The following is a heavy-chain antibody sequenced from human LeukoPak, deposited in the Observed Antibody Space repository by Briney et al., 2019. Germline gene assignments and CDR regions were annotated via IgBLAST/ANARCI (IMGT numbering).Heavy chain of an antibody. CDR1: GFTFSSYA. CDR3: AKDRASVAVPEAIGY. J-gene: IGHJ4*02. D-gene: IGHD6-19*01. Sequence: GGSLRLSCAASGFTFSSYAMSWVRQAPGKGLEWDSAISGSGGSTYYADSVKGRFTISRDNSKNTLYLQMNSLRAEDTAVYYCAKDRASVAVPEAIGYWGQGTLVTVSS. CDR2: ISGSGGST. V-gene: IGHV3-23*01.